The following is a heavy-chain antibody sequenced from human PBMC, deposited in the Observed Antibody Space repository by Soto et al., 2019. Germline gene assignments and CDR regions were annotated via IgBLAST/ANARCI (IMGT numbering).Heavy chain of an antibody. CDR1: GFTFRDYW. J-gene: IGHJ5*02. V-gene: IGHV3-7*05. Sequence: PGGSLRLSCETSGFTFRDYWQFLVRWAPGKGLEGVANVKTDGTQKFYVDSVRGRFSILRDNTMTSLFLQMNSLTAEDTGIYYCERESQGSNWYAHWGQGAQVT. CDR2: VKTDGTQK. CDR3: ERESQGSNWYAH.